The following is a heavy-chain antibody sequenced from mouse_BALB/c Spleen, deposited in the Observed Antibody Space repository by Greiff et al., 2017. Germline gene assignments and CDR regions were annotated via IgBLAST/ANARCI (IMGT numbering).Heavy chain of an antibody. CDR2: IYPGSGST. D-gene: IGHD1-1*01. CDR3: TRRGYYYGSRRFDY. CDR1: GYTFTSYW. V-gene: IGHV1S22*01. J-gene: IGHJ2*01. Sequence: LKQPGSELVRPGASVKLSCKASGYTFTSYWMHWVKQRPGQGLEWIGNIYPGSGSTNYDEKFKSKATLTVDTSSSTAYMQLSSLTSEDSAVYYCTRRGYYYGSRRFDYWGQGTTLTVSS.